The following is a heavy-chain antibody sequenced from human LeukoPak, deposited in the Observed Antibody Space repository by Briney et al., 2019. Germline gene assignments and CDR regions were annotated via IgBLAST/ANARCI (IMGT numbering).Heavy chain of an antibody. V-gene: IGHV3-9*01. CDR1: GFIFDDYA. D-gene: IGHD6-13*01. CDR3: AKDSQITGYSSSLRYYYGMDV. CDR2: ISWNSDTI. Sequence: GGSLRLSCAASGFIFDDYAMHWVRQAPGKGLEWVSGISWNSDTIGYADSVKGRSTISRDNAMNSLFLQMNSLRAEDTALYYCAKDSQITGYSSSLRYYYGMDVWGQGTTVTVSS. J-gene: IGHJ6*02.